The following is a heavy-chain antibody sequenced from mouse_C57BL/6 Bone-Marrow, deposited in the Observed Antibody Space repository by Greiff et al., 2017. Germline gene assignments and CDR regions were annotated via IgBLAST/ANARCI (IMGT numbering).Heavy chain of an antibody. Sequence: EVKLVESGGGLVKPGGSLKLSCAASGFTFSSYAMSWVRQTPEKRLEWVATISDGGSYTYYPDNVKGRFTISRDNAKNNLDLQMSHLKSEDTAMYYCARGGYFDYWGQGTTLTVSS. V-gene: IGHV5-4*03. CDR1: GFTFSSYA. CDR2: ISDGGSYT. J-gene: IGHJ2*01. CDR3: ARGGYFDY. D-gene: IGHD1-1*02.